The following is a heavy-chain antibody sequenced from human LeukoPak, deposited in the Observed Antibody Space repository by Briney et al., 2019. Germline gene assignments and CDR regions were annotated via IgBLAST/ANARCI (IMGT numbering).Heavy chain of an antibody. CDR3: ARESPGEIVVVPAATGDVKYYFDY. CDR1: GYTFTSYY. Sequence: GASVKVSCKASGYTFTSYYMHWVRQAPGQGLEWMGIINPSGGSTSYAQKFQGRVTMTRDMSTSTVYMELSSLRSEDTAVYYCARESPGEIVVVPAATGDVKYYFDYWGQGTLVTVSS. CDR2: INPSGGST. J-gene: IGHJ4*02. V-gene: IGHV1-46*01. D-gene: IGHD2-2*01.